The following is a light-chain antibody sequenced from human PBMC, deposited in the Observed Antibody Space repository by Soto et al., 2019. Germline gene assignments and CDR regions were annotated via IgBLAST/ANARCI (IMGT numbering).Light chain of an antibody. Sequence: QSALTQPASVSGSPGQSIPISCTGSSSDVGGYNYVSWYQQHPGKAPKLMIYEVSNRPSGVSNRFSGSKSGNTASRTISGLQAEDEADYYCNSYTRTSTVVFGGGTKLTVL. CDR2: EVS. CDR3: NSYTRTSTVV. J-gene: IGLJ3*02. CDR1: SSDVGGYNY. V-gene: IGLV2-14*01.